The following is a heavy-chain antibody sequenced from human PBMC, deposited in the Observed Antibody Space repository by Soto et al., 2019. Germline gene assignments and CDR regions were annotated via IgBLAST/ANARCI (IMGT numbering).Heavy chain of an antibody. CDR2: ISSSSDYI. CDR3: ARSVPAAPFDL. Sequence: EVQLVESGGGLVKPGGSLRLSCAASGFTFTSYSMNWVRQAPGKGLEWVSSISSSSDYIFYADSVKGRFTISRDNAKNSLSLQMNSLRAEDTAVYYCARSVPAAPFDLWGQGTMVIVSS. V-gene: IGHV3-21*01. CDR1: GFTFTSYS. J-gene: IGHJ3*01. D-gene: IGHD2-2*01.